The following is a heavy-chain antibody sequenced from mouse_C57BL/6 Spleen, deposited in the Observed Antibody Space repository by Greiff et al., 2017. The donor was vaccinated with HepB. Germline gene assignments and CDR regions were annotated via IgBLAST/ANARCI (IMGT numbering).Heavy chain of an antibody. J-gene: IGHJ3*01. V-gene: IGHV2-2*01. CDR2: IWIGGSA. D-gene: IGHD2-1*01. Sequence: VMLVESGPGLVQPSQSLSITCTVSGFSLTSYGVHWVRQSPGKGLEWLGVIWIGGSADYNAAFISRLSISKDNSKSQVFFKMNSLQADDTAIYYCARNGGGNPFAYWGRGTLVTVSA. CDR1: GFSLTSYG. CDR3: ARNGGGNPFAY.